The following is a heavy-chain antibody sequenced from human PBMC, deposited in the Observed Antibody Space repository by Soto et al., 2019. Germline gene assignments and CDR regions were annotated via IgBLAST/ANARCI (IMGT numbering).Heavy chain of an antibody. CDR2: INHSGST. Sequence: PSEILSLTCAVYGGSFSGYYWSWIRQPPGKGLEWIGEINHSGSTNYNPSLKSRVTISVDTSKNQFSLKLSSVTAADTAAYYCARSGRSSWYRWFDPWGQGTLVTVSS. D-gene: IGHD6-13*01. V-gene: IGHV4-34*01. CDR3: ARSGRSSWYRWFDP. CDR1: GGSFSGYY. J-gene: IGHJ5*02.